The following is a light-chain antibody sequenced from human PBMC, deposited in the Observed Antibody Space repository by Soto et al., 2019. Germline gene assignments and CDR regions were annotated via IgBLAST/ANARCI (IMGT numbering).Light chain of an antibody. J-gene: IGKJ2*01. CDR3: QQYYSYSPYT. Sequence: DIQMTQSPSTLSASVGDRVTITCRASQSISSWLAWYQQKPGKAPKLLIYKASSLESGVPSRFSGSGFGTEFTLTISSLQPDDFATYYCQQYYSYSPYTFGQGTKLEIK. V-gene: IGKV1-5*03. CDR2: KAS. CDR1: QSISSW.